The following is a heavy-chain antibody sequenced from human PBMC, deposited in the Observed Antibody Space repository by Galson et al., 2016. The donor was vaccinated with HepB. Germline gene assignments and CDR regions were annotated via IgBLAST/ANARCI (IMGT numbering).Heavy chain of an antibody. J-gene: IGHJ4*02. CDR2: IYYSGST. D-gene: IGHD6-13*01. CDR3: ARVRAAGTDFDY. CDR1: GGSISGYY. V-gene: IGHV4-59*01. Sequence: TLSLTCTVSGGSISGYYWSWIRQPPGKGLEWIGYIYYSGSTKYNPSLRSRVTISVDTAKNQFSLKLRSVTAADTAVYYCARVRAAGTDFDYWGQGTLVTVSS.